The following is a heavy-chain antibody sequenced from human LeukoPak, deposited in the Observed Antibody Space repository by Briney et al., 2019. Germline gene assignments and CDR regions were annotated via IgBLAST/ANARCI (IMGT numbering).Heavy chain of an antibody. Sequence: SETLSLTCAVSGYSISSGYYWGWIRQPPGKGLEWIGSIYHSGSTYYNPSLKSRVTISVDTSKNQFSLKLSSVTAADTAVYYCARCDLLQYFDYWGQGTLVTVSS. D-gene: IGHD2-2*01. CDR1: GYSISSGYY. J-gene: IGHJ4*02. CDR2: IYHSGST. V-gene: IGHV4-38-2*01. CDR3: ARCDLLQYFDY.